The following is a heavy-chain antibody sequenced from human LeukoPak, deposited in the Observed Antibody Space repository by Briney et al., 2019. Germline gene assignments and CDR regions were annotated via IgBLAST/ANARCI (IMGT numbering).Heavy chain of an antibody. CDR1: GITLSNYG. J-gene: IGHJ4*02. CDR2: ISDSGGST. Sequence: GGSLRLSCAVSGITLSNYGMSWVRQTPGKGLEWVAGISDSGGSTYYADSVKGRFTISRDNSKNTLYLQMNSLRAEDTAVYYCVQGGNIPSFDYWGQGTLVTVSS. D-gene: IGHD4-23*01. CDR3: VQGGNIPSFDY. V-gene: IGHV3-23*01.